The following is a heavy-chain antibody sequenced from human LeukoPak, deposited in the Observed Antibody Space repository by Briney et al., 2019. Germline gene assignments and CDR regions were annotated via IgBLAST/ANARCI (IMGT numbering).Heavy chain of an antibody. J-gene: IGHJ6*02. D-gene: IGHD5-18*01. CDR2: IRSQAYGGTT. Sequence: GGSLRLSCAASGFTFSSYWMSWVRQAPGKGLECVGFIRSQAYGGTTEYAASVKGRFTISRDDSKGIAYLQMNSLKAENTGLYYCARGPILLWIHNGMDVWGQGTTVIVSS. V-gene: IGHV3-49*04. CDR1: GFTFSSYW. CDR3: ARGPILLWIHNGMDV.